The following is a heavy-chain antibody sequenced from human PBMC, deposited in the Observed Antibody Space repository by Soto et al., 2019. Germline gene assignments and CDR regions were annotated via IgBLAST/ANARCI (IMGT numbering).Heavy chain of an antibody. CDR1: GFTFSSYA. CDR2: IWYDGSNK. V-gene: IGHV3-33*08. D-gene: IGHD2-8*01. J-gene: IGHJ6*03. Sequence: GGSLRLSCAASGFTFSSYAMHWVRQAPGKGLEWVAVIWYDGSNKYYADSVKGRFTISRDNSKNTLYLQMNSLRAEDTAVYYCARAHCTNGVCYPYYYYYYMDVWGKGTTVTVSS. CDR3: ARAHCTNGVCYPYYYYYYMDV.